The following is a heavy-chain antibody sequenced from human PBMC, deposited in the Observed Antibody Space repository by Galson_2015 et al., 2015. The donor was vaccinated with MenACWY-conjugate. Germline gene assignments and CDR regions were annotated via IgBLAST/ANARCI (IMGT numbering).Heavy chain of an antibody. D-gene: IGHD1-26*01. CDR1: GFTFSNFY. Sequence: SLRLSCAASGFTFSNFYMNWIRQAPGKGLEWVSFISSGSSYANDADSVKGRFTVSRDNSKNSLYLQMNSLRAEDTAVYYCARDTREIEFDHWGQGTLVTVSS. J-gene: IGHJ4*02. CDR3: ARDTREIEFDH. CDR2: ISSGSSYA. V-gene: IGHV3-11*06.